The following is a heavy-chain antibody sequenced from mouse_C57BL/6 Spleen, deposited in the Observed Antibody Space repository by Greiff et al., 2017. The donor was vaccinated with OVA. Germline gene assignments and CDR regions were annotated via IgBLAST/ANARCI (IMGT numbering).Heavy chain of an antibody. V-gene: IGHV1-82*01. CDR2: IYPGDGDT. Sequence: VQLQQSGPELVKPGASVKISCKASGYAFSSSWMNWVKQRPGKGLEWIGRIYPGDGDTNYNGKFKGKATLTAAKSSSTAYMQLSSLTSEDSAVYFCARGYYYGSSFFDYWGQGTTLSVSS. CDR1: GYAFSSSW. CDR3: ARGYYYGSSFFDY. J-gene: IGHJ2*01. D-gene: IGHD1-1*01.